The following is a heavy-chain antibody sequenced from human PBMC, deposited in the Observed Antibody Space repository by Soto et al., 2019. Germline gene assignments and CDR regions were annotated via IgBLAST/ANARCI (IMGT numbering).Heavy chain of an antibody. Sequence: ASVKVSCKASGYTFTSYYVHWVRQAPGQGLEWMGIINPHGGSTSSAPRLQGRVTMTRDRSTSTVYMELSSLRSEDTAVYYCARDLEVVVVPAAIHRAAYYDVWSGCHTGGYYYSYVMDVWGQGTTVTVSS. CDR2: INPHGGST. CDR3: ARDLEVVVVPAAIHRAAYYDVWSGCHTGGYYYSYVMDV. CDR1: GYTFTSYY. V-gene: IGHV1-46*01. J-gene: IGHJ6*02. D-gene: IGHD3-3*01.